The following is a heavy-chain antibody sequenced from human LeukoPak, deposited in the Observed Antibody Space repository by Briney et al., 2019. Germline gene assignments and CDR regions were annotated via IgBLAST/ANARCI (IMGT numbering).Heavy chain of an antibody. CDR2: IYYSGST. D-gene: IGHD1-1*01. Sequence: SETLSLTCTVSGGSISSYYWGWIRQPPGKGLEWIGYIYYSGSTNYNPSLKSRVTISVDTSKNQFSLKLSSVTAADTAVYYCASALKLERLGEFDYWGQGTLVTVSS. J-gene: IGHJ4*02. CDR1: GGSISSYY. CDR3: ASALKLERLGEFDY. V-gene: IGHV4-59*01.